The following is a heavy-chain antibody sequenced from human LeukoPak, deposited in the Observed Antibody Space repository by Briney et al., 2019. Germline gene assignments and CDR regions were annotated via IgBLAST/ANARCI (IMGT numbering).Heavy chain of an antibody. Sequence: SVKVSCKASGGTFSSYAISWVRQAPGQGLEWMGRIIPNLNIANYAQKFQGRVTITADKSTSTAYMELSSLRSEDTAVYYCARSRSGYQNWFDPWGQGTLVTVSS. J-gene: IGHJ5*02. V-gene: IGHV1-69*04. D-gene: IGHD3-3*01. CDR2: IIPNLNIA. CDR3: ARSRSGYQNWFDP. CDR1: GGTFSSYA.